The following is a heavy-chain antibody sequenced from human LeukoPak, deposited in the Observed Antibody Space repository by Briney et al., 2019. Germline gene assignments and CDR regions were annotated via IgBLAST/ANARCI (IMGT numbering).Heavy chain of an antibody. CDR2: VSWNSDDI. CDR3: AKGDSWSGYSVGMDV. J-gene: IGHJ6*02. CDR1: GFTFDDYA. D-gene: IGHD3-3*01. V-gene: IGHV3-9*01. Sequence: PGRSLRLSCAASGFTFDDYAMHWVRQPPGKGLEWVSGVSWNSDDIGYADSVKGRFTISRDNAKKSLYLQMSSLRAEDTALYYCAKGDSWSGYSVGMDVWGQGTTVTVSS.